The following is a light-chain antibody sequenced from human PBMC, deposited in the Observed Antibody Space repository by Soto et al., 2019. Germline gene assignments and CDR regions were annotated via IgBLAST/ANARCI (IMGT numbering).Light chain of an antibody. V-gene: IGKV3-20*01. Sequence: EIVLTQSAGTLSLSPGERATLSCRATESVSSNYLAWYQQKPGQAPRVLIYGASIRATGIPDRFSGSGSETDFTLTISRLEPEDFAVYYCRQYGSSPTTFGQGTKVDIK. CDR2: GAS. CDR3: RQYGSSPTT. CDR1: ESVSSNY. J-gene: IGKJ1*01.